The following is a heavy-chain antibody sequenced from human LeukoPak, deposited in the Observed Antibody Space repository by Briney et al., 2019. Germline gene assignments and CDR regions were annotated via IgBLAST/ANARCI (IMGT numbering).Heavy chain of an antibody. D-gene: IGHD3-10*01. Sequence: PSETLSLTCAVYGGSFRGYYWSWIRQPPGKGLEWIGEINHSGSTNYNPSLKSRVTISVDTSKNQFSLKLSSVTAADTAVYYCARGSTVLLWFGELNNWFDPWGQGTLVTVSS. CDR1: GGSFRGYY. J-gene: IGHJ5*02. V-gene: IGHV4-34*01. CDR3: ARGSTVLLWFGELNNWFDP. CDR2: INHSGST.